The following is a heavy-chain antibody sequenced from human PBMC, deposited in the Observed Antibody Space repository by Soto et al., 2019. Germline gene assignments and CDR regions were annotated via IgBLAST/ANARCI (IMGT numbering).Heavy chain of an antibody. CDR1: GFTFNSHA. V-gene: IGHV3-33*01. Sequence: QVQLVESGGGVVQPGRSLRLSCAASGFTFNSHAMHWVRQAPGKGLEWVAVIWYDGTNKYYTDSVKGRFTISRDNSKNTVYLQMSSLSAEDTALYYCARDITNMVTSGDYWGQGTLVTVSS. D-gene: IGHD5-18*01. J-gene: IGHJ4*02. CDR2: IWYDGTNK. CDR3: ARDITNMVTSGDY.